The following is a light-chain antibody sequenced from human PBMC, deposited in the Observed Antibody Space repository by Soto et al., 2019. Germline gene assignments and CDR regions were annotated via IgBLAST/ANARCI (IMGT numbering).Light chain of an antibody. V-gene: IGKV1-39*01. CDR3: QHSFSMAPYS. J-gene: IGKJ2*01. CDR1: QAISNY. CDR2: AAS. Sequence: DIHLTQSPSSLSASLGDTVTLTCRASQAISNYLHWYQHRPRTAPRLLIYAASTLQEGVPSRFSGGGSGTNFTLTINSLQSADFASYYCQHSFSMAPYSFGAGTKVEI.